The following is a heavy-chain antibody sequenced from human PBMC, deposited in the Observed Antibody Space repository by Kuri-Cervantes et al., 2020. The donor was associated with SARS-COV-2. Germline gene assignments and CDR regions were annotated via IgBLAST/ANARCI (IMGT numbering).Heavy chain of an antibody. J-gene: IGHJ3*02. CDR3: ASLGAFDI. CDR1: GFTFSSYS. CDR2: ISSSSSTI. Sequence: GESLKISCEASGFTFSSYSMNWVRQAPGKGLEWVSYISSSSSTIYYAYSVKDRFNISRDNAKNSLYLQMNSLRAEDTAVYYCASLGAFDIWGQGTMVTVSS. V-gene: IGHV3-48*01.